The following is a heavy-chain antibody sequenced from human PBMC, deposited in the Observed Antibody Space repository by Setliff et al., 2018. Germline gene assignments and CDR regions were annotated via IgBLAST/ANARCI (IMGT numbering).Heavy chain of an antibody. V-gene: IGHV1-46*01. CDR2: INPGGGST. J-gene: IGHJ4*02. D-gene: IGHD3-22*01. CDR3: ARGYYDSYARYYVVGDY. Sequence: ASVKVSCKTSGYNFITFGISWVRQAPGQGLEWMGMINPGGGSTTYAQKFQGRVTMTRDTSTSTVYMELSSLRTEDTAVYYCARGYYDSYARYYVVGDYWGQGTPVTVSS. CDR1: GYNFITFG.